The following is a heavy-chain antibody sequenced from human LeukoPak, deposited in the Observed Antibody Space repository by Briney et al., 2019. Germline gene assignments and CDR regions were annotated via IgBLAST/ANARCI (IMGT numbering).Heavy chain of an antibody. Sequence: GGSLRLSCAASGFTFGSYGMHWVRRAPGKGLEWVSVIWYDGSNKYYADSVKGRFTISRDNSKNTLYLQMNSLRAEDTAVYYCAGEEWSGRYYAGYFDSWGQGTLVTVSS. CDR3: AGEEWSGRYYAGYFDS. CDR2: IWYDGSNK. CDR1: GFTFGSYG. J-gene: IGHJ4*02. V-gene: IGHV3-33*01. D-gene: IGHD1-26*01.